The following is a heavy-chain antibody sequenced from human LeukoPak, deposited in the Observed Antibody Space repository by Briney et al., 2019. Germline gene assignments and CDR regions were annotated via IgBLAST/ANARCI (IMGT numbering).Heavy chain of an antibody. CDR1: GDSISSASYY. D-gene: IGHD3-3*01. J-gene: IGHJ4*02. Sequence: SETLSLTCTVSGDSISSASYYWSWIRQPAGKGLEWIGRIYTSGSTNYNPSLRSRVTMSLDASRNQFSLRLTSVTAADTAVYFCARDEGVLRFLEYWGQGIQVTVSS. V-gene: IGHV4-61*02. CDR2: IYTSGST. CDR3: ARDEGVLRFLEY.